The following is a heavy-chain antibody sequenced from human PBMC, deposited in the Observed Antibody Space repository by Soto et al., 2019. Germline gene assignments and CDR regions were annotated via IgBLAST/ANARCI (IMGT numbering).Heavy chain of an antibody. CDR3: ARGWKTLLFFVGHYFDH. V-gene: IGHV4-34*01. CDR1: GVSFMGYY. CDR2: INHSGST. J-gene: IGHJ4*02. Sequence: WETLSLTCAVYGVSFMGYYWGWSLQPPGKGLEGIGEINHSGSTNYNPSLKSRVTISVDTSKNQFSLKLSSVTAADTDVYYCARGWKTLLFFVGHYFDHWGQGTLV. D-gene: IGHD3-3*01.